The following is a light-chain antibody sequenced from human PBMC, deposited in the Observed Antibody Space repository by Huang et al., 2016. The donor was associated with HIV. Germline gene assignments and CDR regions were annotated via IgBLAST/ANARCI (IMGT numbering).Light chain of an antibody. Sequence: DIQMTQSPSSLSASVGDRVTITCRASQTINTYLNWYQQKPGKAPKLLIYAASSLHSGVPSRFSGSGSGTDFTLTISGLQREEFATYFCQQTYSTPRTFGQGTRVEIK. CDR2: AAS. V-gene: IGKV1-39*01. J-gene: IGKJ1*01. CDR3: QQTYSTPRT. CDR1: QTINTY.